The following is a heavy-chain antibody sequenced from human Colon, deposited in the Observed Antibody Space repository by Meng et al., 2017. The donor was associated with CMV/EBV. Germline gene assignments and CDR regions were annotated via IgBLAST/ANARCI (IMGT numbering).Heavy chain of an antibody. V-gene: IGHV3-21*01. J-gene: IGHJ5*02. CDR3: ARAKEYQLLSWFDP. CDR1: GFTFKTYN. CDR2: ISTSGSHI. Sequence: ASGFTFKTYNMTWVRQAPGKGLEWVSSISTSGSHIYYAESVKGRFTISRDNAKNSLYLQMNSLRDEDTAIYYCARAKEYQLLSWFDPWGQGTLVTVSS. D-gene: IGHD2-2*01.